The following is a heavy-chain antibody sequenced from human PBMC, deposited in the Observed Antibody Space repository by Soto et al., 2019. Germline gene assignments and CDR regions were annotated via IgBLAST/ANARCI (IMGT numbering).Heavy chain of an antibody. CDR1: GVSIISYF. D-gene: IGHD2-15*01. J-gene: IGHJ4*02. V-gene: IGHV4-59*01. Sequence: SETLSLTCSVSGVSIISYFWSWIRHPPGRGLEWIGYTYHRGSTNYSPSLKSRVAISLDTSENQFSLKVSSVTAADTAVYYCARIGGYHGPLDYWGQGTPVTVS. CDR2: TYHRGST. CDR3: ARIGGYHGPLDY.